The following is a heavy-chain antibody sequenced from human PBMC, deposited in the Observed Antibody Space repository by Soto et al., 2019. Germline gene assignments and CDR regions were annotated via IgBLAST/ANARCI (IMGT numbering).Heavy chain of an antibody. J-gene: IGHJ6*02. CDR3: ARGQEVWWNAGLIGLHGLDV. V-gene: IGHV1-8*01. CDR1: RYTFISYD. CDR2: MNPNSGNT. Sequence: QVQLVQSGAEVKKSGASVKVSCKASRYTFISYDINWVRQATGQGLEWMGWMNPNSGNTGYAQKFQGRITMTRNTSPNAANMELSSLRSEDTAVYYCARGQEVWWNAGLIGLHGLDVWGQGTTVTVSS. D-gene: IGHD3-16*01.